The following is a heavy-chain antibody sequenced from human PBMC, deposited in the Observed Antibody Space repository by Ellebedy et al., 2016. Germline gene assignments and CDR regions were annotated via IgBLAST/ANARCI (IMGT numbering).Heavy chain of an antibody. CDR1: GFTFEDYG. CDR2: ITRNSGSI. J-gene: IGHJ6*03. Sequence: GGSLRLXCAASGFTFEDYGMHWVRQAPGKGLEWISGITRNSGSIDYADSVKGRFTISRDNARNSLYLQMNSLRPEDTALYYCAKDVGSAEYYYYYMDVWGKGITVTVSS. V-gene: IGHV3-9*01. CDR3: AKDVGSAEYYYYYMDV. D-gene: IGHD6-25*01.